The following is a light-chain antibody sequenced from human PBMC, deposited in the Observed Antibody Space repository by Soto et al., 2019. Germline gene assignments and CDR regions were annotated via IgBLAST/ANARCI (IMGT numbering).Light chain of an antibody. CDR1: QSISSS. CDR3: QHYNSYSEA. V-gene: IGKV1-5*03. Sequence: DIQVTQSPSTLSASVGGRVAITCRASQSISSSLAWYEQKPGKAPKLLIYKASSLESGVPSRFRGSGSGTEFTLTISSLQPDDFATYYCQHYNSYSEAFGQGTKVDIK. J-gene: IGKJ1*01. CDR2: KAS.